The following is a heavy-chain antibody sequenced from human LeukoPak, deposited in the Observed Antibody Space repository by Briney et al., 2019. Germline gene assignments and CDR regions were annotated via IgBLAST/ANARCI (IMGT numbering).Heavy chain of an antibody. CDR3: AGGARPDAFDI. D-gene: IGHD6-6*01. Sequence: GGSLRLSCAASGFTVSSNYMSWVRQAPGKGLEWVSVIYSGGSTYYADSVKSRFTISRDNSKNTLYLQMNSLRAEDTAVYYCAGGARPDAFDIWGQGTMVTVSS. CDR2: IYSGGST. V-gene: IGHV3-66*02. J-gene: IGHJ3*02. CDR1: GFTVSSNY.